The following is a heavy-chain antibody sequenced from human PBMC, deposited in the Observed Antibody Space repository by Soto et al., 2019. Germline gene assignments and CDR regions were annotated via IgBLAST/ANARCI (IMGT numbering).Heavy chain of an antibody. J-gene: IGHJ6*03. V-gene: IGHV5-51*01. CDR3: ARHGVRGGYDILTGYSPGFHYYYYYMDV. CDR2: IYPGDSDT. CDR1: GYSFTSYW. Sequence: PGESLKISCKGSGYSFTSYWIGWVRQMPGKGLEWMGIIYPGDSDTRYSPSFQGQVTISADKSISTAYLQWSSLKASDTAMYYCARHGVRGGYDILTGYSPGFHYYYYYMDVWGKGTTVTVSS. D-gene: IGHD3-9*01.